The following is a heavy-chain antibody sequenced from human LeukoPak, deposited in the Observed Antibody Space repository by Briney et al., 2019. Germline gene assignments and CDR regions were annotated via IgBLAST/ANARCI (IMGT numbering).Heavy chain of an antibody. Sequence: SQTLSLTCTVSGVSINSGAYYWTWIRQLPGKGLEYIGHIYNSGSAHYNPSLQSRLTISVDTSKRQFSLKLSSVTAADTAVYYCAREVKGRGWVFDYWGQETLVTVSS. CDR3: AREVKGRGWVFDY. D-gene: IGHD6-19*01. V-gene: IGHV4-31*03. J-gene: IGHJ4*02. CDR2: IYNSGSA. CDR1: GVSINSGAYY.